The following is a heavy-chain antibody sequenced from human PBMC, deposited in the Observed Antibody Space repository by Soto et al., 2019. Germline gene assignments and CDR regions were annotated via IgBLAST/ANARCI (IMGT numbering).Heavy chain of an antibody. D-gene: IGHD3-10*01. Sequence: QVPLVQSGVEVTKPGASVKVSCKASDYTFTSYGIIWVRQAPGQGLELMGWLSAYSGDTHYSQKFQGRVTMTTDKSTTTAYMEVRSLRSDDTAVYYCARGHVSDIGGFADYWGQGTLVIVSS. CDR3: ARGHVSDIGGFADY. V-gene: IGHV1-18*01. CDR1: DYTFTSYG. J-gene: IGHJ4*02. CDR2: LSAYSGDT.